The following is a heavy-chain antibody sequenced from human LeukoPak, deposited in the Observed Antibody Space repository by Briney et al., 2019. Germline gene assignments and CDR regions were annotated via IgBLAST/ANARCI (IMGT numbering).Heavy chain of an antibody. D-gene: IGHD6-13*01. Sequence: PGGSLRLSCAASGFTFSSYARHWVRQAPGKGLEWVAVISYDGSNKYYADSVKGRFTISRDNSKNTLYLQMNSLRAEDTAVYYCARDEGSSSWYHPYYYGIDVWGQGTTVTVSS. CDR1: GFTFSSYA. CDR3: ARDEGSSSWYHPYYYGIDV. V-gene: IGHV3-30-3*01. CDR2: ISYDGSNK. J-gene: IGHJ6*02.